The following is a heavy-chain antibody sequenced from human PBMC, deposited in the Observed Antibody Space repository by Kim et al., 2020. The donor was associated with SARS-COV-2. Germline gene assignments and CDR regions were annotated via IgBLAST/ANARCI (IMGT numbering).Heavy chain of an antibody. CDR3: AKAGGPYDILTGYLFGCTDY. D-gene: IGHD3-9*01. J-gene: IGHJ4*02. V-gene: IGHV3-23*01. CDR1: GFTFSSYA. CDR2: ISGSGGST. Sequence: GGSLRLSCAASGFTFSSYAMSWVRQAPGKGLEWVSAISGSGGSTYYADSVKGRFTISRDNSKNTLYLQMNSLRAEDTAVYYCAKAGGPYDILTGYLFGCTDYWGQGTLVTVSS.